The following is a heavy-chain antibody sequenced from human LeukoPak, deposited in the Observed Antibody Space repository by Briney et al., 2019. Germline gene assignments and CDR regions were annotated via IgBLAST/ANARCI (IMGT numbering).Heavy chain of an antibody. CDR2: IYHSGST. CDR1: GGSISSSNW. CDR3: ARLRSQYSGSSIWFDP. Sequence: PSETLSLTCAVSGGSISSSNWWSWVRQPPGKGLEWIGEIYHSGSTNYNPSLKSRVTISEDKSKNQFSLKLSSVTAADTAVYYCARLRSQYSGSSIWFDPWGQGTLVTVSS. J-gene: IGHJ5*02. D-gene: IGHD6-6*01. V-gene: IGHV4-4*02.